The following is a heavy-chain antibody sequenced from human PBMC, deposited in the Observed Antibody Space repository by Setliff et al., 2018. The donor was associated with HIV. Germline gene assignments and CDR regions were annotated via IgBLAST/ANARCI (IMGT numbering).Heavy chain of an antibody. Sequence: PSETLSLTCTVSGVPISNTSLCWAWIRQPPGKGLEWIGSFCSSGATYYSPSLKSRVTRSMDTSKNELSLSLSLVTAADTASYYCARHDYGSSRYFEYWGQGIPVTVSS. CDR2: FCSSGAT. D-gene: IGHD3-10*01. CDR1: GVPISNTSLC. CDR3: ARHDYGSSRYFEY. V-gene: IGHV4-39*01. J-gene: IGHJ4*02.